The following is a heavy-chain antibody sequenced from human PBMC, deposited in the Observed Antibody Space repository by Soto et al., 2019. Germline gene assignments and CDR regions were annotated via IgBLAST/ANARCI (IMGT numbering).Heavy chain of an antibody. J-gene: IGHJ4*02. CDR2: MNPNSGNT. CDR1: GYTFTSYD. CDR3: ARARMVRGVIRSYYFDY. Sequence: QVQLVQSGAEVKKPGASVKVSCKASGYTFTSYDINWVRQATGQGLEWMGWMNPNSGNTGYAQKFQGRVTMTRNTSXSXXYMELSSLRSEDTAVYYCARARMVRGVIRSYYFDYWGQGTLVTVSS. D-gene: IGHD3-10*01. V-gene: IGHV1-8*01.